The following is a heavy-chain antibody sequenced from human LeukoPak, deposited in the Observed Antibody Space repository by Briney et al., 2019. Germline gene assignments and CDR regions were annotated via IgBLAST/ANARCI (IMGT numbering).Heavy chain of an antibody. J-gene: IGHJ5*02. CDR3: ARVMRGYSGYFRGTNWFDP. CDR2: IYYSGST. D-gene: IGHD5-12*01. Sequence: PSETLSLTCTVSGGSISSYYWSWIRQPPGKGLEWIGYIYYSGSTNYNPSLKSRVTISVDTSKNQFSLKLSSVTAADTAVYYCARVMRGYSGYFRGTNWFDPWGQGTLVTVSS. CDR1: GGSISSYY. V-gene: IGHV4-59*01.